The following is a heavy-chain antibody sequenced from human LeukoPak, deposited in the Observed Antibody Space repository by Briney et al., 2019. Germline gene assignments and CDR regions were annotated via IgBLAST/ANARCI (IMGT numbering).Heavy chain of an antibody. V-gene: IGHV1-2*02. D-gene: IGHD3-10*01. CDR1: GYTFTGYY. CDR3: ARGSPVHYYMDV. CDR2: INPNRGGT. J-gene: IGHJ6*03. Sequence: GASVKVSCKASGYTFTGYYMHWVRQAPGQGLEWMGWINPNRGGTNYAQKFQGRVTMTRDTSISTAYMELSRLRSDDTAVYYCARGSPVHYYMDVWGKGTTVTVSS.